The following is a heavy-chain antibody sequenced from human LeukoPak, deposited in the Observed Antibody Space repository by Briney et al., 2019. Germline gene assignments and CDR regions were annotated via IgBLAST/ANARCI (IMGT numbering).Heavy chain of an antibody. Sequence: PGGSLRLSCAASGFTFSGYWMHWVRQAPGKGLVWVSRINTDGGITTYADSVKGRFTISRDNAKNTLHLQMSSLRAEDTAVYYCARGRQTSNWYYFDHWGQGTLVTVSS. J-gene: IGHJ4*02. D-gene: IGHD6-13*01. CDR3: ARGRQTSNWYYFDH. CDR1: GFTFSGYW. V-gene: IGHV3-74*01. CDR2: INTDGGIT.